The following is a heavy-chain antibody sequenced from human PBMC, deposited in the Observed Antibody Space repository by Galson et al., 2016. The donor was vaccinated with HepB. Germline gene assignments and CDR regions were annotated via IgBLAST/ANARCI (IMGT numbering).Heavy chain of an antibody. Sequence: ETLSLTCTVSGDSVSSGNYYWSWIRQPPGRGLEWIGYVYYSGSTNYNPALKSRVTVSAGTSKNQYSLTLSSVTAADTAVYYCAGLGYCGGGTCSSTSFSWGQGTLVTVSS. J-gene: IGHJ5*02. V-gene: IGHV4-61*01. CDR3: AGLGYCGGGTCSSTSFS. CDR2: VYYSGST. CDR1: GDSVSSGNYY. D-gene: IGHD2-15*01.